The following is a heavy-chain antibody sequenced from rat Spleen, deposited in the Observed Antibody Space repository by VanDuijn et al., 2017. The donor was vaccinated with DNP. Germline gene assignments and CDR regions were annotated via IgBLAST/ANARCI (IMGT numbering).Heavy chain of an antibody. CDR1: GFTFSDYA. V-gene: IGHV5-7*01. CDR3: GKNTGYYFDH. CDR2: ISTSGSRT. Sequence: EVQLVEFGGGLVQPGRSLKLSCAASGFTFSDYAMAWVRQAPKKGLEWVATISTSGSRTYYPDSVKGRFTISRDNAKSSLYLQMNSLKSEDTATYYCGKNTGYYFDHWGQGVMVTVSS. J-gene: IGHJ2*01. D-gene: IGHD4-1*01.